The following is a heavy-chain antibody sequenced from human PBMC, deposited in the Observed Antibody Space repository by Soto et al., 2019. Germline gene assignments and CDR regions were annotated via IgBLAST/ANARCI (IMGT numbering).Heavy chain of an antibody. D-gene: IGHD3-22*01. CDR2: ISGGGTGT. V-gene: IGHV3-23*01. CDR3: AKGHYYDNVGNWVANQAFDS. Sequence: GGSLRLSCAVSGFSFNNYAMNWVRLAPGKGLEWASSISGGGTGTYSADAVRGRFTISSDKSRNTVYLQMSSLRAEDTAVYYCAKGHYYDNVGNWVANQAFDSWGQGSLVTGSS. J-gene: IGHJ4*02. CDR1: GFSFNNYA.